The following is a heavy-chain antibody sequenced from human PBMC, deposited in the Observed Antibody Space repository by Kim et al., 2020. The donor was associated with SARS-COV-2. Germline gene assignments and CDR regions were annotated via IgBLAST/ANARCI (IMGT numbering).Heavy chain of an antibody. CDR1: GFTFSSYA. D-gene: IGHD3-3*01. V-gene: IGHV3-23*01. CDR2: ISGSGGST. CDR3: AKYPPILWSGYYGGYFDL. Sequence: GGSLRLSCAASGFTFSSYAMSWVRQAPGKGLEWVSAISGSGGSTYYADSVKGRFTISRDNSKNTLYLQMNSLRAEDTAVYYCAKYPPILWSGYYGGYFDLWGRGTLVTVSS. J-gene: IGHJ2*01.